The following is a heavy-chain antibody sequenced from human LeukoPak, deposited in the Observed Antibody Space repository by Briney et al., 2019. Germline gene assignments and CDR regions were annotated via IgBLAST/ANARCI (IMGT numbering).Heavy chain of an antibody. D-gene: IGHD3-10*01. CDR2: MNPNSGNT. V-gene: IGHV1-8*01. CDR1: GYTFTSYD. J-gene: IGHJ6*03. CDR3: ARARGTMVRGVKYYYYYMDV. Sequence: GASVKVSCKASGYTFTSYDINWVRQATGQGLGWMGWMNPNSGNTGYAQKFQGRVTMTRNTSISTAYMELSSLRSEDTAVYYCARARGTMVRGVKYYYYYMDVWGKGTTVTISS.